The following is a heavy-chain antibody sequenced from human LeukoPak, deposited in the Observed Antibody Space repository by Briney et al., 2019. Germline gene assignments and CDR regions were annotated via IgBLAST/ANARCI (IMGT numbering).Heavy chain of an antibody. Sequence: KASQTLSLTCAISGDSVSGNSAVAWSWLRQSPSRGLEWLGRTYYRSKWNNDYAVSVKSRITINPDTSKNQFSLHLNSVTPEDTAVYYCARGRNSGFDYWGQGTLVTVSS. J-gene: IGHJ4*02. CDR2: TYYRSKWNN. D-gene: IGHD2/OR15-2a*01. CDR1: GDSVSGNSAVA. CDR3: ARGRNSGFDY. V-gene: IGHV6-1*01.